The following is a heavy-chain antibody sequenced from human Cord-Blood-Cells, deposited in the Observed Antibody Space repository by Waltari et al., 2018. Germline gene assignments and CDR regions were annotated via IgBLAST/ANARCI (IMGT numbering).Heavy chain of an antibody. CDR3: ARGMLKQLDFDY. V-gene: IGHV1-8*01. CDR1: GYTFTSYD. D-gene: IGHD6-6*01. CDR2: MNPNNGNT. Sequence: QVQLVQSGAEVKKPGASVKVSCKASGYTFTSYDINWLRQATGQGLEWMGGMNPNNGNTGYEKKFQGRVTMTRNTSISTAYMELSSLRSEDTAVYYGARGMLKQLDFDYWGQGTLVTVSS. J-gene: IGHJ4*02.